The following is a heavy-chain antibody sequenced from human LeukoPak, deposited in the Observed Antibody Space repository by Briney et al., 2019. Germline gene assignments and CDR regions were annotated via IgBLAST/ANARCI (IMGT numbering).Heavy chain of an antibody. Sequence: PGRSLRLSCAASGFTFSTYDMHWVRQAPGKGLEWVTVMSYDGSNKYYADSVKGRFTISRDNSKNTLYLQMNSLRADDTAVYYRAKDLQLALDYWGQGTLVTVS. D-gene: IGHD6-13*01. CDR1: GFTFSTYD. V-gene: IGHV3-30*18. CDR2: MSYDGSNK. CDR3: AKDLQLALDY. J-gene: IGHJ4*02.